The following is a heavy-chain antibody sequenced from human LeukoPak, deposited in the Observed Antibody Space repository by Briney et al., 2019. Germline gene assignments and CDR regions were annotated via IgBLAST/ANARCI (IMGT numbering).Heavy chain of an antibody. V-gene: IGHV3-30*02. CDR1: GFTFSDYW. CDR3: AKDRVRYGSGSALGY. J-gene: IGHJ4*02. CDR2: IRYDGSNK. Sequence: GGSLRLSCAASGFTFSDYWMNWVRQAPGKGLEWVAFIRYDGSNKYYADSVKGRFTISRDNSKNTLYLQMSSLRAEDTAVYYCAKDRVRYGSGSALGYWGQGTLVTVSS. D-gene: IGHD3-10*01.